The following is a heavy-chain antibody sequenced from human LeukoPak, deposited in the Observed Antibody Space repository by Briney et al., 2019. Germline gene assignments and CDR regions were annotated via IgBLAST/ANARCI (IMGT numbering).Heavy chain of an antibody. V-gene: IGHV3-73*01. Sequence: GGSLQLSCAASGFTFSGSAMHWVRQASGKGLEWVGRIRSKANSYATAYAASVKGRFTISRDDSKNTAYLQMNSLKTEDTAVYYCTRLVYYGSGSHEIYFDYWGQGALVTVSS. D-gene: IGHD3-10*01. CDR1: GFTFSGSA. CDR3: TRLVYYGSGSHEIYFDY. CDR2: IRSKANSYAT. J-gene: IGHJ4*02.